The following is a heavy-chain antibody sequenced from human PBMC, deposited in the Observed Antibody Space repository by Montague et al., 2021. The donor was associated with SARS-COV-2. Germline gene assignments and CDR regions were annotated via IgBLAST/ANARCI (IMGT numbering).Heavy chain of an antibody. CDR2: ISYDGSNK. CDR3: AKDMTYYDILAGYYSGALPRTLYYYYYGMDV. V-gene: IGHV3-30*18. J-gene: IGHJ6*02. Sequence: SLRLSCAASGFTFSSYGMHWVRQAPGKGLEWVAVISYDGSNKYYADSVKGRFTISRDNSKNTLYLQMNSLRAEDTAVYYCAKDMTYYDILAGYYSGALPRTLYYYYYGMDVWGQGTTVTVSS. CDR1: GFTFSSYG. D-gene: IGHD3-9*01.